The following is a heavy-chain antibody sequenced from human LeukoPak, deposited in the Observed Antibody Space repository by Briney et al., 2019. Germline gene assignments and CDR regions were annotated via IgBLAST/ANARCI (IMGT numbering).Heavy chain of an antibody. Sequence: ASVKVSCKASGYTFTGYYMHWVRQAPGQGLEWMGGIIPIFGTANYAQKFQGRVTITTDESTSTAYMELSSLRSEDTAVYYCASVEYSSSKYRFDPWGQGTLVTVSA. CDR2: IIPIFGTA. V-gene: IGHV1-69*05. CDR3: ASVEYSSSKYRFDP. J-gene: IGHJ5*02. D-gene: IGHD6-6*01. CDR1: GYTFTGYY.